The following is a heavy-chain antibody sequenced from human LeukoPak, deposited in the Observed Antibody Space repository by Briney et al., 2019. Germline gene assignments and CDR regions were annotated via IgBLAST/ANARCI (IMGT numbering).Heavy chain of an antibody. D-gene: IGHD3-3*01. CDR3: ASIFGVVQTYYFDY. V-gene: IGHV4-39*01. Sequence: PSETLSLTCTVSGGSISSSSYYWGWIRQSPGKGLEWIGNIYYSGSTYYNPSLKSRVTISIDTSKNQFSLKLSSVTAADTAVYFCASIFGVVQTYYFDYWGQGTLVTVPS. CDR2: IYYSGST. J-gene: IGHJ4*02. CDR1: GGSISSSSYY.